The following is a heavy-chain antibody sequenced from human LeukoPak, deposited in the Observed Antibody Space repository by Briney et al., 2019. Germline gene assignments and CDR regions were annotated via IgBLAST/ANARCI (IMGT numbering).Heavy chain of an antibody. D-gene: IGHD2-15*01. J-gene: IGHJ4*02. CDR3: ANFGYCSDSTFYGVD. V-gene: IGHV3-30-3*01. Sequence: GGSLSLSCAASGFTFSSYAMHWVRQAPGKGLEWVALVSCDGSNNYYADSVKGRFTISRDNSKNTLYLQMNSLRPEDTAMYCCANFGYCSDSTFYGVDWGQGTLVTVSS. CDR1: GFTFSSYA. CDR2: VSCDGSNN.